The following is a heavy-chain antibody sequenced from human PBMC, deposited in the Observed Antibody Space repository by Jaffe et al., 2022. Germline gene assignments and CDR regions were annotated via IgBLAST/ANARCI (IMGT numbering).Heavy chain of an antibody. CDR1: GFTVSSNY. CDR2: IYSGGST. D-gene: IGHD6-13*01. V-gene: IGHV3-66*02. Sequence: EVQLVESGGGLVQPGGSLRLSCAASGFTVSSNYMSWVRQAPGKGLEWVSVIYSGGSTYYADSVKGRFTISRDNSKNTLYLQMNSLRAEDTAVYYCARGGIAAAGTKNPRHYYYYYYYMDVWGKGTTVTVSS. J-gene: IGHJ6*03. CDR3: ARGGIAAAGTKNPRHYYYYYYYMDV.